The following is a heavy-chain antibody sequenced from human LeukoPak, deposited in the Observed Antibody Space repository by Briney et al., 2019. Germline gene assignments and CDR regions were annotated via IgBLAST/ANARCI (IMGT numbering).Heavy chain of an antibody. CDR2: ISAYNGNT. CDR3: ARECVEQQPSIYYYYMDV. J-gene: IGHJ6*03. Sequence: ASVKVSCKASGYTFTSYGISWVRQAPGQGLEWMGWISAYNGNTNYAQKLQGRVTMTTDTSTSTAYMELRSLRSDDTAVYYCARECVEQQPSIYYYYMDVWGKGTTVTISS. D-gene: IGHD6-13*01. CDR1: GYTFTSYG. V-gene: IGHV1-18*01.